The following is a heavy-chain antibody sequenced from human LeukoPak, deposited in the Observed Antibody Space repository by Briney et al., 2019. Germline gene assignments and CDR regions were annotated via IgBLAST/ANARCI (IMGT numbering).Heavy chain of an antibody. V-gene: IGHV3-30-3*01. Sequence: GRSLRLSCAASGFTFSTYAVHWVRQAPGKGLDWVAVISYDGNTEYYADSVKGRFTISRDNSKNTLYLQLNSLRVEDTAVYFCAREGLNYDFRAWGQGTMVTVSS. D-gene: IGHD3-3*01. CDR1: GFTFSTYA. CDR2: ISYDGNTE. J-gene: IGHJ3*01. CDR3: AREGLNYDFRA.